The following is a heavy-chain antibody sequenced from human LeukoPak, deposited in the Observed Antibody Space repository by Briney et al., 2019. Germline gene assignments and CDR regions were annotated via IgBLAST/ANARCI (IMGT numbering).Heavy chain of an antibody. CDR3: ANDLSPPYIHDAFDI. Sequence: PGGSLRLSCAASGFTFSSYAMSWVRQAPGKGLEWVSAISGSGGSTYYADSVKGRFTISRDNSKNTLYLQMNSLRAEDTAVYYCANDLSPPYIHDAFDIWGQGTMVTVSS. D-gene: IGHD2-2*02. V-gene: IGHV3-23*01. CDR2: ISGSGGST. J-gene: IGHJ3*02. CDR1: GFTFSSYA.